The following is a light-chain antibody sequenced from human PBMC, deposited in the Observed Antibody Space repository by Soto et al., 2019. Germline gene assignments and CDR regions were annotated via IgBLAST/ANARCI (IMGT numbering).Light chain of an antibody. Sequence: EIVLTQSPGTLSLSPGERATLSCRASQSVSSSYLAWYQQKPGQAPRLLIYGASSRATGIPDRFSGSGSGTVFTLTISRLEPDDFAVYYCQQYGSSGYTFGQGTKLEIK. J-gene: IGKJ2*01. V-gene: IGKV3-20*01. CDR2: GAS. CDR1: QSVSSSY. CDR3: QQYGSSGYT.